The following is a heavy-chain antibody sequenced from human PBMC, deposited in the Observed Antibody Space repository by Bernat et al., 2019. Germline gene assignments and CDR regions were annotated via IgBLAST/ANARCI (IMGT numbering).Heavy chain of an antibody. V-gene: IGHV2-5*02. CDR1: GFSLTTSGVG. CDR3: AHIEITFGGVRRVDAFDF. Sequence: QITLKESGPTLVKPTQTLTLTCTFSGFSLTTSGVGVGWIRQPPGEALDWLAVIYWDDDKRYSPSLRSRLTITKDISRNQVVLTMTNMDPLDTATYFCAHIEITFGGVRRVDAFDFWGQGTMVTVSS. J-gene: IGHJ3*01. D-gene: IGHD3-16*01. CDR2: IYWDDDK.